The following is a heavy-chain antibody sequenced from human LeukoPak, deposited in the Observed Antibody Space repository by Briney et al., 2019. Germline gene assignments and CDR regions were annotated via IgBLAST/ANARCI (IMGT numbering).Heavy chain of an antibody. D-gene: IGHD2-15*01. CDR1: GHTFTSYG. CDR3: ARGTDVVAATPYYYYGMDV. V-gene: IGHV1-18*01. CDR2: ISAYNGNT. J-gene: IGHJ6*02. Sequence: ASVKVSCKASGHTFTSYGISWVRQAPGQGLEWMGWISAYNGNTNYAQKLQGRVTMTTDTSTSTAYMELRSLRSDDTAVYYCARGTDVVAATPYYYYGMDVWGQGTTVTVSS.